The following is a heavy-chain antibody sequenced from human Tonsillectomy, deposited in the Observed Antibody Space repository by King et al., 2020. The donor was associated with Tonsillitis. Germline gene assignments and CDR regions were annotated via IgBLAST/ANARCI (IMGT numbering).Heavy chain of an antibody. D-gene: IGHD3-10*01. CDR1: GFSLRNSGVG. CDR2: IYWDDDK. CDR3: ARTISILRGTNWFDP. V-gene: IGHV2-5*02. Sequence: TLKESGPTLVKPTQTLTLTCTFSGFSLRNSGVGVGWIRQPPGKALQWLALIYWDDDKRYSPSLKSRLTITKDTSKNQVILRMTNMGPVDTATYYCARTISILRGTNWFDPWGQGTLVTVSS. J-gene: IGHJ5*02.